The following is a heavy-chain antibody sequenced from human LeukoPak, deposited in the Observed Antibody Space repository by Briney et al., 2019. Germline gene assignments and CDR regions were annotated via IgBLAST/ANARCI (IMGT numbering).Heavy chain of an antibody. V-gene: IGHV4-34*01. Sequence: PSETLSLTCAVYGGSFRGYYGTGFPKPPGKGRSGFGEINHSGSTNYNPSLKSRVTISVDTSKNQFSLKLSSVTAADTAVYYCARGLNPTYYYGSGSHSFDYWGQGTLVTVSS. D-gene: IGHD3-10*01. CDR3: ARGLNPTYYYGSGSHSFDY. CDR2: INHSGST. CDR1: GGSFRGYY. J-gene: IGHJ4*02.